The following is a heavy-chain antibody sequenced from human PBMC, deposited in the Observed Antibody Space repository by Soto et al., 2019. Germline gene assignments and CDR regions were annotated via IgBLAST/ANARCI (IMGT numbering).Heavy chain of an antibody. J-gene: IGHJ5*02. Sequence: QVQLQQWGAGLLKPSETLSLTCAVYGGSFSGYYWSWIRQPPGKGVEWIGEINHSGSTNYNPSLKSRVTISVDTSKNQFSLKLSSVTAADTAVYYCARGHSTRIVVVVAATRTNWFDPWGQGTLVTVSS. V-gene: IGHV4-34*01. CDR2: INHSGST. CDR1: GGSFSGYY. CDR3: ARGHSTRIVVVVAATRTNWFDP. D-gene: IGHD2-15*01.